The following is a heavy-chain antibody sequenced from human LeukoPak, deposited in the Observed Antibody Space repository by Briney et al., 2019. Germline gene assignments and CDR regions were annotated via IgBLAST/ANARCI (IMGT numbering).Heavy chain of an antibody. CDR2: IYYSGST. CDR1: GGSISSSSYY. V-gene: IGHV4-39*01. CDR3: AVQRRDDAFDI. J-gene: IGHJ3*02. Sequence: PSETLSLTCTVSGGSISSSSYYWGWIRQPPGKGLEWIGSIYYSGSTYYNPSLKSRVTISVDTSKNQFSLKLSSVTAADTAVYYCAVQRRDDAFDIWGQGTMVTVSS.